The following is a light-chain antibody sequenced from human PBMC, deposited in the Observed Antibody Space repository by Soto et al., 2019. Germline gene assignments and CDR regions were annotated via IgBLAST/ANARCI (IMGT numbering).Light chain of an antibody. Sequence: AIQMTQSPSSLSASVGDRVTITCRASQGIGNDLGWYQQKPGKAPELLIYAASILQSGVPSRFSGSGSGTDFTLTISSLQPEDSATEYCLHDDNYPYTFGQGTKLEIK. V-gene: IGKV1-6*01. CDR2: AAS. CDR1: QGIGND. CDR3: LHDDNYPYT. J-gene: IGKJ2*01.